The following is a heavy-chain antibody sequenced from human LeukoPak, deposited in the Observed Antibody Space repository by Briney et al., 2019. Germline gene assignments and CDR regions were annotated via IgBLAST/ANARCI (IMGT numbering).Heavy chain of an antibody. Sequence: ASVKVSCRASGYTFTSYGISWVRQAPGQGLEWMGWISAYNGNTNYAQKLQGRVTMTTDTSTSTAYMELRSLRSDDTAVYYCARGVVPAAKRSYYYYGMDVWGQGTTVTVSS. V-gene: IGHV1-18*01. D-gene: IGHD2-2*01. CDR3: ARGVVPAAKRSYYYYGMDV. CDR2: ISAYNGNT. CDR1: GYTFTSYG. J-gene: IGHJ6*02.